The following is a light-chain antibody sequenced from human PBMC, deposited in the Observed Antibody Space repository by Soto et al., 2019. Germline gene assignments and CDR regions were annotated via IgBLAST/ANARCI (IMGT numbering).Light chain of an antibody. CDR2: DAS. Sequence: LWPHSPATLSCSPRDRATLTCRASQSVSHASALYQLSPGQAPRLLIHDASRRATGLPARFSGGGSETDFTLTIRRLEPDVLTVYYSHQRSSLTPPITFGQGTRLEIK. CDR3: HQRSSLTPPIT. CDR1: QSVSHA. J-gene: IGKJ5*01. V-gene: IGKV3-11*01.